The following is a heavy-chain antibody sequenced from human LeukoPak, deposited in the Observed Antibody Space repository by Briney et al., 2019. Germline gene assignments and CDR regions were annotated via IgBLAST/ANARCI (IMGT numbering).Heavy chain of an antibody. CDR1: GLTFSNAW. CDR2: IKSKTDGGTT. J-gene: IGHJ4*02. V-gene: IGHV3-15*01. CDR3: TALGAASEY. Sequence: GGSLRLSCVGSGLTFSNAWMSWIRQAPGKGLQWVGHIKSKTDGGTTECAAPVKGRFTISRDDSKNTLYLQLNSLKNEDTALYYCTALGAASEYWGQGTLVTVSS. D-gene: IGHD2-15*01.